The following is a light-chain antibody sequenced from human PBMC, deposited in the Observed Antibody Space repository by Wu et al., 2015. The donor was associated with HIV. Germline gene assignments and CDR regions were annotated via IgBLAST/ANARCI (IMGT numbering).Light chain of an antibody. Sequence: DIQMTQSPSTLSASVGDRVTVTCRASQSIGNWLAWYQQKPGKAPKLLIYRASSLESGVPSRFSGGGSGTEFTLTINSLQPDDFATYYCQQYDTFSRMFGQGTKVEMK. J-gene: IGKJ1*01. V-gene: IGKV1-5*03. CDR2: RAS. CDR3: QQYDTFSRM. CDR1: QSIGNW.